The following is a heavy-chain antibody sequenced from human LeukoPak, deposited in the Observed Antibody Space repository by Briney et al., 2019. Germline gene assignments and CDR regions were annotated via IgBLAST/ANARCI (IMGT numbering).Heavy chain of an antibody. CDR3: ARVTGYMTEDFFDY. CDR1: GRSISSYY. D-gene: IGHD6-13*01. V-gene: IGHV4-59*01. J-gene: IGHJ4*02. Sequence: SETLSLTCTVCGRSISSYYWSWIRQPPGKGPEWSGYIYYSGSTDHNPSLKSRVTISVDTSRNQFSLRLSSVTAADTAVYYCARVTGYMTEDFFDYWGQGTLVTVSS. CDR2: IYYSGST.